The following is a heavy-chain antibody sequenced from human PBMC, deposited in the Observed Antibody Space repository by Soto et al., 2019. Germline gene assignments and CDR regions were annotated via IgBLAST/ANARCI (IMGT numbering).Heavy chain of an antibody. V-gene: IGHV1-18*04. CDR1: GYTFISYY. CDR2: ISAYNGNT. Sequence: ASVRVSCKASGYTFISYYMHWVRQAPGQGLEWMGWISAYNGNTNYAQKLQGRVTMTTDTSTSTAYMELRSLRSDDTAVYYCARDDGAVAGTGISDYWGQGTLVTVSS. J-gene: IGHJ4*02. CDR3: ARDDGAVAGTGISDY. D-gene: IGHD6-19*01.